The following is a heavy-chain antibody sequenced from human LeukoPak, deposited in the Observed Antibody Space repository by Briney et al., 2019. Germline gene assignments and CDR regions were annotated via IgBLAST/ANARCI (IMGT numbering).Heavy chain of an antibody. CDR1: GFTVSSNY. Sequence: GGSLRLSCAASGFTVSSNYMSWVRQAPGKGLEWVSYISEGGDLIYYAEFVKGRFTVSRDNAKNVLFLQMSGLRVEDTAVYYCARDSGSGTSGNEFDYWGQGTLVSVSS. CDR2: ISEGGDLI. D-gene: IGHD1/OR15-1a*01. V-gene: IGHV3-11*04. J-gene: IGHJ4*02. CDR3: ARDSGSGTSGNEFDY.